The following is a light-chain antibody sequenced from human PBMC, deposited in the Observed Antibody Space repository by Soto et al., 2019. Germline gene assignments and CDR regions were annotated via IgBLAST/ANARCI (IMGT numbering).Light chain of an antibody. CDR3: QQRSDWPLT. CDR2: DAS. Sequence: EIVLTQSPATLSLSPGERATLSCRASPSVSSYLAWYQQKPGQAPRLLIYDASNRATGIPARFSGSGSGTAFTLTISSLEPEDFAVYYCQQRSDWPLTFGGGTKVEIK. J-gene: IGKJ4*01. CDR1: PSVSSY. V-gene: IGKV3-11*01.